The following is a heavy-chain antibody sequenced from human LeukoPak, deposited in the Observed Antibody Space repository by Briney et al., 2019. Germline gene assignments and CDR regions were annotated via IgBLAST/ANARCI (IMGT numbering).Heavy chain of an antibody. CDR3: ARAGGWNYVTEYYYMDV. J-gene: IGHJ6*03. Sequence: SLRVSCKASGGTFSSYAISWVRQAPGQGLEWMGGIIPIFGTANYAQKFQGRVTITTDESTSTAYMELSSLRSEDTAVYYCARAGGWNYVTEYYYMDVWGKGTTVTVSS. D-gene: IGHD1-7*01. CDR1: GGTFSSYA. V-gene: IGHV1-69*05. CDR2: IIPIFGTA.